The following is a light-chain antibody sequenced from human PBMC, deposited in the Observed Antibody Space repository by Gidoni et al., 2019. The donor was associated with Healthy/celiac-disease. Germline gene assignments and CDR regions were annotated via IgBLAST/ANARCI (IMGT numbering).Light chain of an antibody. J-gene: IGKJ2*01. CDR1: QSISSY. CDR3: QQSYSTPRT. V-gene: IGKV1-39*01. CDR2: AAS. Sequence: DIQMTQSPSSLSVSVGDRVTITCRSSQSISSYLNCYQQKPGKAPKLLIYAASSLQSGVPSRFSGSGSGKDFTLTISSLKPEDFATYYGQQSYSTPRTFGQGTKLEIK.